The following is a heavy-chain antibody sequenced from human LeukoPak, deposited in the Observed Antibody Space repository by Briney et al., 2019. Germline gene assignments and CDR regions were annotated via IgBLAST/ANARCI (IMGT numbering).Heavy chain of an antibody. J-gene: IGHJ6*02. CDR2: INHSGST. V-gene: IGHV4-34*01. CDR3: ASRGSGSSKVYYYYYYGMDV. CDR1: GGSFSGYY. Sequence: KPSETLSLTCAVYGGSFSGYYWSWIRQPPGKGLEWIGEINHSGSTNYNPSLKSRVTISVDTSKNQFSLKLSSVTAADTAVYYCASRGSGSSKVYYYYYYGMDVWGQGTTVTVSS. D-gene: IGHD3-10*01.